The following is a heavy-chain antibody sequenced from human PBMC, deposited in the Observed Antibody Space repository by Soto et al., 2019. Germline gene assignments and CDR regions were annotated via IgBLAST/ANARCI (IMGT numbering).Heavy chain of an antibody. CDR2: INHSGST. V-gene: IGHV4-34*01. CDR3: ARSLFYCSGGTCYRSEYFQH. J-gene: IGHJ1*01. CDR1: GGSFSGYY. Sequence: SETLSLTCAVYGGSFSGYYWSWIRQPPWKGLEWIGEINHSGSTNYNPSLKSRVTMSVDTSKNQFSLKLTSVTAADTAVYYCARSLFYCSGGTCYRSEYFQHWGQGTLVTVSS. D-gene: IGHD2-15*01.